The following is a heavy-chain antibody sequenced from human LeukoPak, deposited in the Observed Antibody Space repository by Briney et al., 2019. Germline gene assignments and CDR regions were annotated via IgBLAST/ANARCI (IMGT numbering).Heavy chain of an antibody. CDR3: ARDLDSPMVRGFRLDP. CDR1: GGSISSSSYY. J-gene: IGHJ5*02. V-gene: IGHV4-61*02. D-gene: IGHD3-10*01. CDR2: IYSSGST. Sequence: PSETLSLTCTVSGGSISSSSYYWGWIRQPAGKGLEWIGRIYSSGSTNCNPSLKSRVTMSVDTSKNQFSLKLTSVTAADTAVYYCARDLDSPMVRGFRLDPWGQGTLVTVSS.